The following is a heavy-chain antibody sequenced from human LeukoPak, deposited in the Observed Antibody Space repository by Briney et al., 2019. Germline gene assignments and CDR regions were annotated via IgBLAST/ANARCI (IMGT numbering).Heavy chain of an antibody. CDR1: GFTVSSNY. Sequence: GSLRLSCAAPGFTVSSNYMSWIRQPPGKGLEWIGEINHSGSTNYNPSLKSRVTISVDTSKNQFSLKLSSVTAADTAVYYCARGLYSSGWYSSYYYGMDVWGQGTTVTVSS. V-gene: IGHV4-34*01. J-gene: IGHJ6*02. CDR2: INHSGST. CDR3: ARGLYSSGWYSSYYYGMDV. D-gene: IGHD6-19*01.